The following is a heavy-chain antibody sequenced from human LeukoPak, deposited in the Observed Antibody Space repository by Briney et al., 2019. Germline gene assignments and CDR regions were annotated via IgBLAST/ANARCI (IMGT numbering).Heavy chain of an antibody. CDR3: ARDKETKKRTVIAVAGTLYFDY. CDR1: GFTFSSYW. D-gene: IGHD6-19*01. J-gene: IGHJ4*02. V-gene: IGHV3-7*01. CDR2: IKQDGSEN. Sequence: GGSLSLSCAASGFTFSSYWMSWVRQAPGKGLEWVANIKQDGSENYYVYSVKGRFTISRDNEKNSLYLQMNSLRAEDTAVYYCARDKETKKRTVIAVAGTLYFDYWGQGTLVTVSS.